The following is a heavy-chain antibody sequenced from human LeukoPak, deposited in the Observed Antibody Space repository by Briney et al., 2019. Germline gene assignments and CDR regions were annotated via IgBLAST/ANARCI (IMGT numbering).Heavy chain of an antibody. V-gene: IGHV1-46*01. CDR2: INPRGGSA. Sequence: ASVKVSCKASGYTFTSYYMHWVRQAPGQGLEWMGIINPRGGSATSAQRFQGRLTVTRDTSTSTVYMELSSLTSEDTAVYYCARDYHGSGSLTTFDSWGQGTLVTVSS. J-gene: IGHJ4*02. D-gene: IGHD3-10*01. CDR1: GYTFTSYY. CDR3: ARDYHGSGSLTTFDS.